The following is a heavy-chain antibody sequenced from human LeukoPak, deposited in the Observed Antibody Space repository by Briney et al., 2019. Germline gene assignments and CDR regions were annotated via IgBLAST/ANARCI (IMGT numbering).Heavy chain of an antibody. J-gene: IGHJ4*02. CDR1: GFTFRSYA. D-gene: IGHD7-27*01. V-gene: IGHV3-23*01. CDR2: ISGSGAKT. CDR3: ARDIPNNWGLGY. Sequence: GGSPRLSCEASGFTFRSYAMTWVRQAPGKGLEWVSAISGSGAKTYYADSVKGRFTISRDNSKNTLYLRMNSLRAEDTAVYYCARDIPNNWGLGYWGQGTLVTVSS.